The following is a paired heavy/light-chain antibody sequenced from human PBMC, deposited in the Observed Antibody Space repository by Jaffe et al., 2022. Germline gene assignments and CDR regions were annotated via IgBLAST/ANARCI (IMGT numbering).Light chain of an antibody. CDR3: QSYDSSLSVLWV. J-gene: IGLJ3*02. CDR2: GNN. V-gene: IGLV1-40*01. Sequence: QSVLTQPPSVSGAPGQRVTISCTGSSSNIGAGYDVHWYQQFPGTAPKLLIYGNNNRPSGVPDRFSGSKSGTSASLAITGLQAEDEADYYCQSYDSSLSVLWVFGGGTKLTVL. CDR1: SSNIGAGYD.
Heavy chain of an antibody. Sequence: QLQLQESGPGLVKPSETLSLTCTVTGYSISSGYYWGWIRQPPKKGLEWIASIYHGGSTYYNPSLKSRVTMSVDTSKNHFSLKLSSVTAADTAIYYCARHSSSWYYFDYWGQGTLVTVSS. CDR2: IYHGGST. CDR1: GYSISSGYY. V-gene: IGHV4-38-2*02. J-gene: IGHJ4*02. D-gene: IGHD6-13*01. CDR3: ARHSSSWYYFDY.